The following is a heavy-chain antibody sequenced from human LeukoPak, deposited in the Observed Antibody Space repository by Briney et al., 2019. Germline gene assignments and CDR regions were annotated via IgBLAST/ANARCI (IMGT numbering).Heavy chain of an antibody. D-gene: IGHD3-22*01. V-gene: IGHV4-38-2*02. CDR2: IYYGENA. CDR3: ARRDDSSGYHKIFDY. CDR1: AYSISSGYY. Sequence: SETLPLTCTVSAYSISSGYYWGWIRQPPGKGLEWIGNIYYGENAYYNPSLKSRVTISIDTSNNQFYLKLSSLTAADTAVYYCARRDDSSGYHKIFDYWGQGTLVTVSS. J-gene: IGHJ4*02.